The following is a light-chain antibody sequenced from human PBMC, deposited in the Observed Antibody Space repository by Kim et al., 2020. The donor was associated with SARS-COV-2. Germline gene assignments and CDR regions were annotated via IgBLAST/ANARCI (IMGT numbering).Light chain of an antibody. V-gene: IGLV1-40*01. CDR1: SSNIGAGYD. Sequence: QWVTISCTGSSSNIGAGYDVHWYQQLPGTAPKRLIYGDSNRPSGVPDRFSGSKSGTSASLAITGLQAEDEADYYCQSYDSSLSAVVFGGGTQLTVL. J-gene: IGLJ2*01. CDR3: QSYDSSLSAVV. CDR2: GDS.